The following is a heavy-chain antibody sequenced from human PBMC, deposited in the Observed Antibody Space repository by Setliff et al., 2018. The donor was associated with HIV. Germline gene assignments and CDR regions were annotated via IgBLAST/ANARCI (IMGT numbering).Heavy chain of an antibody. CDR1: GGSFSAYY. CDR2: INHSGST. Sequence: SETLSLTCAVYGGSFSAYYWSWIRQPPGKGLEWIGEINHSGSTYSDSTNYNPSLKSRVTISLDTSKNQFSLKLRSVTAADAAVYYCASRYSSLGHFQHWGQGTLVTVSS. CDR3: ASRYSSLGHFQH. D-gene: IGHD6-13*01. V-gene: IGHV4-34*01. J-gene: IGHJ1*01.